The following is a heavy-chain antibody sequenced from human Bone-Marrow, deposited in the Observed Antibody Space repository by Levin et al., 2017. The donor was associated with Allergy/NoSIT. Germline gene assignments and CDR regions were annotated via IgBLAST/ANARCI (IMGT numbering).Heavy chain of an antibody. CDR3: AKQLGAVTRGFFQH. D-gene: IGHD4-17*01. J-gene: IGHJ1*01. CDR2: TGSSGDTT. V-gene: IGHV3-23*01. CDR1: GFTFNTYA. Sequence: PGESLKISCAASGFTFNTYAMSWVRQAPGKGLEWVSATGSSGDTTYYGDSVKGRFTISRDNSKSTLYLQMNSLRVEDTAVYYCAKQLGAVTRGFFQHWGQGTLVTVSS.